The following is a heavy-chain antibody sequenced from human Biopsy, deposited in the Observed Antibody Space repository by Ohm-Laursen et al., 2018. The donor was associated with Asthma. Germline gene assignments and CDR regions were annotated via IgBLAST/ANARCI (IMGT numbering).Heavy chain of an antibody. CDR1: GFTFSSYS. CDR2: ISSSSSTI. V-gene: IGHV3-48*01. D-gene: IGHD3-22*01. CDR3: AKVRSDWVITESFDY. J-gene: IGHJ4*02. Sequence: SLRLSCAASGFTFSSYSMNWARQAPGKGLEWVSYISSSSSTIYYADSVKGRFTISRDNAKNSLYLHMDSLRPEDTAFYYCAKVRSDWVITESFDYWGQGVLVTVSS.